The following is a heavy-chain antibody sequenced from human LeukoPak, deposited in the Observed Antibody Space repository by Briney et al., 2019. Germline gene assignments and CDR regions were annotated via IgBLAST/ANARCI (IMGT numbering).Heavy chain of an antibody. J-gene: IGHJ4*02. V-gene: IGHV4-38-2*02. CDR1: GYSISSGYY. Sequence: PSGTLSLTCTVSGYSISSGYYWGWIRPPPGKGLEWIGSIYHSGSTYYNPSLKSRVTISVDTSKNQFSLKLSSVTAADTAVYYCARVRGRQDINFDYWGQGTLVTVSS. CDR3: ARVRGRQDINFDY. D-gene: IGHD6-25*01. CDR2: IYHSGST.